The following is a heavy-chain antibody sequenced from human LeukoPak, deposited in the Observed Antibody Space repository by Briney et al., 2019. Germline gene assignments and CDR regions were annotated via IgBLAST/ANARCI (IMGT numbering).Heavy chain of an antibody. D-gene: IGHD3-22*01. CDR2: ISGNGGST. J-gene: IGHJ1*01. CDR3: TGSYYYEYFQH. Sequence: QPGGSLRLSCAASGFTFSSYAMNWVRQAPGKGLEWVSVISGNGGSTYYADSVRGRFTISRDNSKSTLYLQMNSLRAEDTALYYCTGSYYYEYFQHWGQGTLVTVSS. CDR1: GFTFSSYA. V-gene: IGHV3-23*01.